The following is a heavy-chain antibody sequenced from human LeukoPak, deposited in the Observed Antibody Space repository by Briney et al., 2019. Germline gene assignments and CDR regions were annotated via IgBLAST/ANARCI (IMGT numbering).Heavy chain of an antibody. CDR3: ARVVAAKFDAFDI. D-gene: IGHD2-15*01. Sequence: PGGSLRLSCAAFGFTFSSYEMNWVRQAPGKGLEWVSYISSSGSTIYYADSVKGRFTISRDNAKNSLYLQMNSLRAEDTAVYYCARVVAAKFDAFDIWGQGTMVTVSS. J-gene: IGHJ3*02. CDR2: ISSSGSTI. V-gene: IGHV3-48*03. CDR1: GFTFSSYE.